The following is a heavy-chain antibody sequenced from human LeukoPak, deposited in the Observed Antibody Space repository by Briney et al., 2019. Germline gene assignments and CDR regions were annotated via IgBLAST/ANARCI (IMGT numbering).Heavy chain of an antibody. CDR2: ISYDGSNK. J-gene: IGHJ4*02. Sequence: PGRSLRLSCASSGFTFSSYAMHSVRQAPGKGLEWVAVISYDGSNKYYADSVKGRFTISRDNSKNTLYLQMNSLRAEDTAVYYCAKESGHGDVYLDYWGQGTLVTVSS. V-gene: IGHV3-30-3*01. CDR3: AKESGHGDVYLDY. CDR1: GFTFSSYA. D-gene: IGHD4-17*01.